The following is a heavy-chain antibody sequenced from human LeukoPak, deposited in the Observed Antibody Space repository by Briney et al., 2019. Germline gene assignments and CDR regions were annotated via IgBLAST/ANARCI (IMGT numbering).Heavy chain of an antibody. Sequence: ASVKVSCKASGYTFTSYDINWVRQATGQGLEWMGWMNPNSGNTGYAQKFQGRVTMTRNTSISTAYMELSSLRPEDTAVYYCARLVAARLSWFDYWGQGTLVTVSS. V-gene: IGHV1-8*01. J-gene: IGHJ5*01. CDR3: ARLVAARLSWFDY. CDR1: GYTFTSYD. CDR2: MNPNSGNT. D-gene: IGHD6-6*01.